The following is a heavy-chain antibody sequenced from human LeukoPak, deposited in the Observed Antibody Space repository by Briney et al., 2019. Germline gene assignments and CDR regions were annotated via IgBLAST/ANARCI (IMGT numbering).Heavy chain of an antibody. Sequence: GGSLRLSCAASGFTFSSYAMHWVRQAPGKGLEWVAVISYDGSNKYYADSVKGRFTISRDNSKNTLYLQMNSLRAEDTAVYYCARDRHCSGGSCYYYYGMDVWGQGTTVTVSS. J-gene: IGHJ6*02. V-gene: IGHV3-30-3*01. CDR2: ISYDGSNK. D-gene: IGHD2-15*01. CDR3: ARDRHCSGGSCYYYYGMDV. CDR1: GFTFSSYA.